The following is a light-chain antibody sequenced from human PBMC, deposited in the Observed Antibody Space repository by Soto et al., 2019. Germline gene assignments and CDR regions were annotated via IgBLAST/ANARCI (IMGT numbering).Light chain of an antibody. CDR3: QHFHMRPWP. J-gene: IGKJ1*01. CDR2: DAS. Sequence: DLPMTQSPSSLSASVGDRVTITCQASQDITNHLHWYQQKPGKAPKLLIYDASNLETGVPSRFSGSGFGTDFTFFINYLQPDHFATYICQHFHMRPWPCGQGTKGESK. V-gene: IGKV1-33*01. CDR1: QDITNH.